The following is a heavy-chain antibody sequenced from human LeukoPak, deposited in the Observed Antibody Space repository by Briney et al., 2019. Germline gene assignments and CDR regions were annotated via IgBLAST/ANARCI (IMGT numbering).Heavy chain of an antibody. CDR2: IKFDGIKK. J-gene: IGHJ4*02. V-gene: IGHV3-7*01. CDR1: GFTFSNYW. CDR3: AKWRGSQSEFEY. Sequence: GGSLRLSCAASGFTFSNYWMSWVRQAPGKGLEWVASIKFDGIKKYYVASVEGRFTISRDNAKNSVYLQMNSLRVDDTAVYFCAKWRGSQSEFEYGGQGTQVTVSS. D-gene: IGHD2-8*01.